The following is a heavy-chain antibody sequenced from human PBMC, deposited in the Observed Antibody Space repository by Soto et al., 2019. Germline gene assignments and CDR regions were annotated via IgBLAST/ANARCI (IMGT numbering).Heavy chain of an antibody. D-gene: IGHD6-13*01. J-gene: IGHJ5*02. CDR1: GFSLSTSGVG. CDR2: IYWDDDK. Sequence: QITLKESGPTLVKPTQTLTLTCTFSGFSLSTSGVGVGWIRQPPGKALEWLALIYWDDDKLYSPSLKSRLTFHKPTSXNQVVLTMTNMDPVDTATYYCAHVSYSSSWYWFDPWGQGTLVTVSS. CDR3: AHVSYSSSWYWFDP. V-gene: IGHV2-5*02.